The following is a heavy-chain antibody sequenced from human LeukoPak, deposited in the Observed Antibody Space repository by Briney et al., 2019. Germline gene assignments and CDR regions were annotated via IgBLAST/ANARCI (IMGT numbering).Heavy chain of an antibody. CDR1: GFTFSSYE. D-gene: IGHD6-19*01. V-gene: IGHV3-48*03. Sequence: PGGSLRLSCAASGFTFSSYEMNWVRQAPGKGLEWVSYISSSDSTIYYADSVKGRFTISRDNAKNSLYLQMNSLRAEDTAVYYCARGGGYSSGWYHQPFDYWGQGTLVTVSS. J-gene: IGHJ4*02. CDR2: ISSSDSTI. CDR3: ARGGGYSSGWYHQPFDY.